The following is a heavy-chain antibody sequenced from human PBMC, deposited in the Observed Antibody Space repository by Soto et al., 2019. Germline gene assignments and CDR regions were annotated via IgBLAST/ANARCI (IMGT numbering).Heavy chain of an antibody. CDR3: ARGGSLNWYFDL. CDR2: INSDGSST. Sequence: EVQLVESGGGLVQPGGSLRLSCAASGFTFSSYWMHWVRQAPGKGLVWVSRINSDGSSTSYADSVKGRFTISRDNAKNPLYLQMNSLRAEDTAVYYCARGGSLNWYFDLWVRGTLVTVSS. CDR1: GFTFSSYW. V-gene: IGHV3-74*01. J-gene: IGHJ2*01. D-gene: IGHD1-26*01.